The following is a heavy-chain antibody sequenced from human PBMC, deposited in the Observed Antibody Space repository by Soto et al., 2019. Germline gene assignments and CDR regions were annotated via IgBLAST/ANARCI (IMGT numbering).Heavy chain of an antibody. V-gene: IGHV1-18*01. Sequence: ASVKVSCKASGYTFTSYGISWVRQAPGQGLEWMGWISAYNGNTNYAQKLQGRVTMTTDTSTSTAYMELRSLRSDDTAAYYCARGALRYFDWLSKDDAFDIWGQGTMVTVSS. CDR3: ARGALRYFDWLSKDDAFDI. D-gene: IGHD3-9*01. CDR2: ISAYNGNT. J-gene: IGHJ3*02. CDR1: GYTFTSYG.